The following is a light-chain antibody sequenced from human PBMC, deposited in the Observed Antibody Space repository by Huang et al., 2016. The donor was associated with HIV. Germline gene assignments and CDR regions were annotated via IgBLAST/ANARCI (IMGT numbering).Light chain of an antibody. CDR1: QSISSY. J-gene: IGKJ1*01. CDR3: QQSYSTWT. V-gene: IGKV1-39*01. Sequence: DIQMTQSPSSLSASVGDRVTITCRASQSISSYLNWYQQKPGKAPKFRIYAASSLQSGVPSRFSGSGSGTDFTLTISSLQPEDFATYYCQQSYSTWTFGQGTKVEIK. CDR2: AAS.